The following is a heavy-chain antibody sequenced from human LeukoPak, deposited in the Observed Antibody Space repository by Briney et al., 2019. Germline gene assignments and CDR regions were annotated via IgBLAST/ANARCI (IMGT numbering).Heavy chain of an antibody. J-gene: IGHJ3*02. CDR2: IRSKAYGGTT. CDR3: TREIDLWYYYGSGGAFDI. Sequence: SGGSLRLSCTASGFTFGDYAMSWFRQAPGKGLEWVGFIRSKAYGGTTEYAASVKGRFTISRDDSKSIAYLQMNSLKTEDTAVYYCTREIDLWYYYGSGGAFDIWGQGTMVTVSS. V-gene: IGHV3-49*03. CDR1: GFTFGDYA. D-gene: IGHD3-10*01.